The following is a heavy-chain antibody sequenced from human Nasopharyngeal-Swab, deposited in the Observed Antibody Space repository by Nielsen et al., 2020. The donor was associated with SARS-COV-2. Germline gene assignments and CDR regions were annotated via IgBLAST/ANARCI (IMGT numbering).Heavy chain of an antibody. CDR3: ATPSPQGYDFWSGYGS. CDR1: GFTFSSYA. V-gene: IGHV3-30-3*01. Sequence: GESLKISCAASGFTFSSYAMHWVRQAPGKGLEWVAVISYDGSNKYYADSVKGRFTISRDNSKNTLYLQMNSLGAEDTAVYYCATPSPQGYDFWSGYGSWGQGTLVTVSS. CDR2: ISYDGSNK. J-gene: IGHJ4*02. D-gene: IGHD3-3*01.